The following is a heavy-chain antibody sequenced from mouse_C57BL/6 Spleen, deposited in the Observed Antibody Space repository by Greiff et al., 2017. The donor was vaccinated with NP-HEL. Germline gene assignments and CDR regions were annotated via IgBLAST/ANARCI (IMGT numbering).Heavy chain of an antibody. CDR1: GFTFSSYA. CDR2: ISDGGSYT. CDR3: ARDPSYDYYAMDY. Sequence: EVKVVESGGGLVKPGGSLKLSCAASGFTFSSYAMSWVRQTPEKRLEWVATISDGGSYTYYPDNVKGRFTISRDNAKNNLYLQMSHLKSEDTAMYYCARDPSYDYYAMDYWGQGTSVTVSS. V-gene: IGHV5-4*01. D-gene: IGHD2-10*01. J-gene: IGHJ4*01.